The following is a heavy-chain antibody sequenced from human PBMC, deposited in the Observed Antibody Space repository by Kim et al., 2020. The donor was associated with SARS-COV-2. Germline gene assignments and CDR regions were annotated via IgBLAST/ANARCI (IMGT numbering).Heavy chain of an antibody. J-gene: IGHJ1*01. Sequence: GGSLRLSCAASGFSFSDYYMNWIRQAPGKGLEWVSYISSSSSYTNYADSVKGRFTISRDNAKNSLYLQMNNVRAEDTAVYYCARDRGSSPRGSNEHWGQGTLVTVSS. V-gene: IGHV3-11*06. CDR1: GFSFSDYY. CDR3: ARDRGSSPRGSNEH. CDR2: ISSSSSYT. D-gene: IGHD3-10*01.